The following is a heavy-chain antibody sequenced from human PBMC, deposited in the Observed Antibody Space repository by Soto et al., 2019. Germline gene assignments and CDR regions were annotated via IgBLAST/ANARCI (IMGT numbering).Heavy chain of an antibody. CDR1: GYTFTSYG. CDR3: ARARLLYCGDYWGIDYGMDV. J-gene: IGHJ6*02. V-gene: IGHV1-18*01. CDR2: ISAYNGNT. Sequence: QVQLVQSGAEVKKPGASVKVSCKASGYTFTSYGISWVRQAPGQGLEWMGWISAYNGNTNYAQKLQGRVTMTTDTSTSTAYMGLRSLGSDDTAVYYCARARLLYCGDYWGIDYGMDVWGQGTTVTVSS. D-gene: IGHD4-17*01.